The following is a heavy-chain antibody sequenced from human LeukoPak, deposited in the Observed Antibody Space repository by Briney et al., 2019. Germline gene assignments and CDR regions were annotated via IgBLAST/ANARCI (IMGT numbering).Heavy chain of an antibody. CDR3: AREDLGYGSGSYYSGNWFDP. J-gene: IGHJ5*02. CDR1: GGSFSSYA. V-gene: IGHV1-69*04. CDR2: IIPILGIA. Sequence: ASVKVSCKASGGSFSSYAISWVRQAPGQGLEWMGRIIPILGIANSAQKFQGRGTITADKSTSTAYMELSSLRSEDTAVYYCAREDLGYGSGSYYSGNWFDPWGQGTLVTVSS. D-gene: IGHD3-10*01.